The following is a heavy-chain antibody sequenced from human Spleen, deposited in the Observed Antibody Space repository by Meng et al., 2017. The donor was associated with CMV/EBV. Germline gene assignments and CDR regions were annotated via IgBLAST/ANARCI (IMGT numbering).Heavy chain of an antibody. J-gene: IGHJ4*02. CDR3: ARGGVLRFLKWLFDFEY. Sequence: ASVKVSCKASEYPFTDYYIHWIRQVPGQGLEWMGWINPNSGGTDYAQKFQGRVTMTRETSISTVYMELNSLRSDDTAVYYCARGGVLRFLKWLFDFEYWGQGTLVTVSS. D-gene: IGHD3-3*01. V-gene: IGHV1-2*02. CDR1: EYPFTDYY. CDR2: INPNSGGT.